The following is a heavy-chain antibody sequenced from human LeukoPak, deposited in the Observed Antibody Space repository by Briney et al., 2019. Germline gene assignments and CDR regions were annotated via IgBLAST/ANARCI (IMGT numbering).Heavy chain of an antibody. D-gene: IGHD3-22*01. CDR1: GFTFNIYG. V-gene: IGHV3-30*02. CDR3: ARDLFYYDSSGPFDY. Sequence: GGSLRLSCAASGFTFNIYGMFWVRQAPGKGLEWVAYIRYDGSVKYYADSVKGRFTISRDNSENTLYLQMNSLRSDDTAVYYCARDLFYYDSSGPFDYWGQGTLVTVSS. CDR2: IRYDGSVK. J-gene: IGHJ4*02.